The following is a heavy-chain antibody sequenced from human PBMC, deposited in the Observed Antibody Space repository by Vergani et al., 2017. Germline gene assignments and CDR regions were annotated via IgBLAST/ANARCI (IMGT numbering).Heavy chain of an antibody. V-gene: IGHV3-43D*04. Sequence: EVQLVESGGVVVKPGGSLRLSCAASGFTFDDYAMHWVRQAPGKGLEWVALISWDGGSTYYADSVQGRVTISRDNSKNSLYLQMNSLRAEDTALYYCAKDSRVGSYYMDVWGKGTTVTVSS. D-gene: IGHD3-10*01. CDR3: AKDSRVGSYYMDV. CDR2: ISWDGGST. J-gene: IGHJ6*03. CDR1: GFTFDDYA.